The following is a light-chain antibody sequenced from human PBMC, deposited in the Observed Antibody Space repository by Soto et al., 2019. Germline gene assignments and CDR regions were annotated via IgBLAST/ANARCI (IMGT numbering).Light chain of an antibody. CDR1: QSVSSS. CDR2: DAS. J-gene: IGKJ2*01. CDR3: QQRINWPYT. Sequence: EIVLTQSPATLSLSPGERATLSCRASQSVSSSLGWYQQRPGQAPRLLIYDASSRAAGSPARFSGSGSGTDFTLTISSLEPEDFAVYYCQQRINWPYTFGQGTKVEIK. V-gene: IGKV3-11*01.